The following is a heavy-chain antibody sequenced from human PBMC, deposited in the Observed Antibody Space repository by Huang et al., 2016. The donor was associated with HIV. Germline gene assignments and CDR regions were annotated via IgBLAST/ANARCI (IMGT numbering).Heavy chain of an antibody. CDR2: ISPSGSS. CDR1: GASLSGYY. CDR3: ARGGNRRFDY. J-gene: IGHJ4*02. Sequence: QVQLQQWGAGLWRPSETLSLSCTVSGASLSGYYWSWIRQPPGKGLEWIGEISPSGSSTYNPAPKGRVIMSVDTAKNHFSLNLTSVTAADTAVYYWARGGNRRFDYWGQGALVTVSS. V-gene: IGHV4-34*01.